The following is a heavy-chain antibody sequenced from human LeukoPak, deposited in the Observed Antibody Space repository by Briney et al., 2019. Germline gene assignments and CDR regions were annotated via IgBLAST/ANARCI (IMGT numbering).Heavy chain of an antibody. D-gene: IGHD3-16*01. CDR2: MNQDGSAK. CDR1: GFTFSDSW. V-gene: IGHV3-7*01. CDR3: ATYTHWVARDL. Sequence: GGSLRLSCAASGFTFSDSWMSWVRQAPGKGLEWVANMNQDGSAKGYVDSVKGRFTISRDNARTSLYLQMSSLRPEDTAVYYCATYTHWVARDLWGQGTTVTVSS. J-gene: IGHJ6*02.